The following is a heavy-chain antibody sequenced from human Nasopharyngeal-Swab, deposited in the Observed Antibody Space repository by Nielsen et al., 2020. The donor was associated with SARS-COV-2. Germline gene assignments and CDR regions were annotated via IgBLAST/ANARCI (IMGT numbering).Heavy chain of an antibody. D-gene: IGHD3-16*01. CDR3: ARDLGGYYYYMDV. CDR2: INPGNGNT. Sequence: WARQAPGQRLEWMGGINPGNGNTKYSQEFQGRVTITRDTPASTAYMELSSLGSEDTAIYYCARDLGGYYYYMDVWGKGTTVTVSS. J-gene: IGHJ6*03. V-gene: IGHV1-3*01.